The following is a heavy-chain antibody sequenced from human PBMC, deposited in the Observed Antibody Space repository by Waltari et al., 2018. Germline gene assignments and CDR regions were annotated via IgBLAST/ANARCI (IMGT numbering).Heavy chain of an antibody. CDR2: INHSGST. V-gene: IGHV4-34*01. Sequence: QVQLQQWGAGLLKPSETLSLTCAVYGGSFSGYYWSWIRQPPGKGLEWIGEINHSGSTNYNPSLKSRVTISVDTSKNQFSLKLSSVTAADTAVYYCARGRGFTKASPYYMDVWGKGTTVTVSS. CDR1: GGSFSGYY. CDR3: ARGRGFTKASPYYMDV. J-gene: IGHJ6*03. D-gene: IGHD2-21*01.